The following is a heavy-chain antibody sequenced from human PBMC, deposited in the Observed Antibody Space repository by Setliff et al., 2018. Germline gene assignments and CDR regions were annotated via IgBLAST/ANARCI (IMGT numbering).Heavy chain of an antibody. CDR3: ARDRTAYNYGMDI. V-gene: IGHV4-61*01. D-gene: IGHD5-18*01. J-gene: IGHJ6*02. CDR2: VYYTGNT. CDR1: NFSVNNGYT. Sequence: SETLSLTCAVSNFSVNNGYTWGWIRQPPGKGLEWVGYVYYTGNTNYNPSLKSRLTISVDPSKNQVSLQLKSATTADTAVYYCARDRTAYNYGMDIWGQGTTVTVSS.